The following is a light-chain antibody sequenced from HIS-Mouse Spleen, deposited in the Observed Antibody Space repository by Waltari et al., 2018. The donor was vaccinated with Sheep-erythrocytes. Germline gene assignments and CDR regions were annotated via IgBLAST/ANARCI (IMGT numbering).Light chain of an antibody. V-gene: IGLV2-23*01. CDR1: SSDVGSYNL. J-gene: IGLJ3*02. CDR2: EGS. Sequence: QSALTQPASVSGSPGPSITISGPGTSSDVGSYNLVSWYQQHPGKAPKPLIYEGSKRPSGVSNRFSGSKSGNTASLTISGLQAEDEADYYCCSYAGSSTPWVFGGGTKLTVL. CDR3: CSYAGSSTPWV.